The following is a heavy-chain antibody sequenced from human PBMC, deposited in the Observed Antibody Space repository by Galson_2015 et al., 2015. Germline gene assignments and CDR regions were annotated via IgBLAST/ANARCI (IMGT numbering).Heavy chain of an antibody. V-gene: IGHV1-18*01. J-gene: IGHJ3*02. CDR3: ASIARYYYGSGSVTTDAFDI. D-gene: IGHD3-10*01. CDR1: GYTFSTYG. Sequence: SVKVSCKASGYTFSTYGISWVRQAPGQGLEWMGWISADNGNFNYAQKFEDRITMTTDTSTSTAYMELRSLRSDDTAVYYCASIARYYYGSGSVTTDAFDIWGQGTMVTVSS. CDR2: ISADNGNF.